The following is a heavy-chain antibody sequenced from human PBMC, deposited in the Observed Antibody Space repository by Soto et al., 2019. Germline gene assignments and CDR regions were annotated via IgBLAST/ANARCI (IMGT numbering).Heavy chain of an antibody. D-gene: IGHD3-9*01. CDR1: GGSINNHY. J-gene: IGHJ5*02. Sequence: SETLSLTCTVSGGSINNHYWSWIRQPPEKGLEWIGYIYYTGSTNYNPSLKSRVTMSVDTSKNQFSLNLTSLTAADTAVYYCARWSYDILTGYYEQFDPWGQGTLVTVSS. CDR3: ARWSYDILTGYYEQFDP. CDR2: IYYTGST. V-gene: IGHV4-59*11.